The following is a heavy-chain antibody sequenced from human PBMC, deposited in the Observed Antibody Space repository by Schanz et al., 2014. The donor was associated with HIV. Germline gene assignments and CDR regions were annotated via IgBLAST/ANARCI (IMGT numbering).Heavy chain of an antibody. CDR1: GYTFTNYA. CDR2: ISASNGNT. J-gene: IGHJ4*02. D-gene: IGHD3-10*01. V-gene: IGHV1-18*01. CDR3: ARVTMIRGNRCFDY. Sequence: QVQLLQSGLEVKKPGASVKASCKASGYTFTNYAITWVRQAPGQGLEWLGGISASNGNTNYAGKVQGRVTMTTDTSTSTAFMELRGLISDDTAVYYCARVTMIRGNRCFDYWGQGTLVTVSS.